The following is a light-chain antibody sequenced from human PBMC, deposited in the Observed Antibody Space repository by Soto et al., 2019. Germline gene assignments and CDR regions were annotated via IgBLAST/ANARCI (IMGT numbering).Light chain of an antibody. CDR2: KAS. CDR1: QSISSW. V-gene: IGKV1-5*03. Sequence: DIQMTQSPSTLSASVGDRVTITCRASQSISSWLAWYQQKPGQAPKLLIYKASTLESGVPSRFSGSESGTEFTLTISSLQPDDFATYYGQQYSTYPYTLGQGTKLEIK. J-gene: IGKJ2*01. CDR3: QQYSTYPYT.